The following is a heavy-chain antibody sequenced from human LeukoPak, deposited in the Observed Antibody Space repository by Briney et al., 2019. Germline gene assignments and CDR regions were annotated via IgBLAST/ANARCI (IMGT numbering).Heavy chain of an antibody. V-gene: IGHV3-33*01. D-gene: IGHD6-13*01. Sequence: PGGSLRLSCAASGFTFSSYGMHWVRQAPGKGLEWVAVIWYDGSNKYYADSVKGRFTISRDNSKNTLYLQMNSLRAEDTAVYYCARDAIAAAGTRDWGYYYGMDVWGQGTTVTVSS. CDR3: ARDAIAAAGTRDWGYYYGMDV. CDR2: IWYDGSNK. CDR1: GFTFSSYG. J-gene: IGHJ6*02.